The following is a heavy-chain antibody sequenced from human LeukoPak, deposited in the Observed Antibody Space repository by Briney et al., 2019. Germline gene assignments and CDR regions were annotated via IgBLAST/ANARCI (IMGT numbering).Heavy chain of an antibody. Sequence: SETLSLTCAVYGGSFNDYYWTWIRQPPGRGLEWIGEINHSGSTNYNPSLKSRVTISVDTSKNQFSLKLSSVTVADTAVYYCARGGSSSWHGDAIDFWSQGRRVTVSS. D-gene: IGHD6-13*01. CDR3: ARGGSSSWHGDAIDF. V-gene: IGHV4-34*01. CDR1: GGSFNDYY. CDR2: INHSGST. J-gene: IGHJ3*01.